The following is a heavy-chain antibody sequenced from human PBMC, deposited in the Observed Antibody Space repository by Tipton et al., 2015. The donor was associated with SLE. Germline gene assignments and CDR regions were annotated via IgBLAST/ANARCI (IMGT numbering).Heavy chain of an antibody. D-gene: IGHD5-24*01. V-gene: IGHV4-34*01. CDR1: GASFSGYY. CDR3: ARDGLQSPIAY. CDR2: ISDSEIT. J-gene: IGHJ4*02. Sequence: TLSLTCAVSGASFSGYYWSWIRQPPGKGLEWIGEISDSEITDYNPSLKSRVNISVDTSKNQFSLKLTSVTAADTALYYCARDGLQSPIAYWGQGTLVTVSS.